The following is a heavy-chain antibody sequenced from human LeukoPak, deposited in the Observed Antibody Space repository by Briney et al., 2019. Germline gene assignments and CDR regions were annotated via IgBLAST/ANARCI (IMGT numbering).Heavy chain of an antibody. D-gene: IGHD2-15*01. Sequence: SETLSLTCTISGYSISSGYHWGWIRQPPGKGLEWIGNIYQSGSTYYNPSLKSRITISIDTSKNQFSLKLSSVTAADTAVYYCARRRGGNYPSDYWGQGTLVTVSS. V-gene: IGHV4-38-2*02. CDR3: ARRRGGNYPSDY. CDR1: GYSISSGYH. CDR2: IYQSGST. J-gene: IGHJ4*02.